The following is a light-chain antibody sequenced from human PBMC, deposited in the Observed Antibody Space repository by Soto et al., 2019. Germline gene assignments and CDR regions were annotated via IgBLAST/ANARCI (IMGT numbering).Light chain of an antibody. CDR1: QSISSW. V-gene: IGKV1-5*03. CDR2: KAS. J-gene: IGKJ1*01. Sequence: DIQMTQSPSTLSASVGDRVTITCRASQSISSWLAWYQQKPGKAPNLLIYKASTLESGVSSRFSGSGSGTEFTLTISSLQADDFAIYYCQQYNSYSWTFGQGTKVDI. CDR3: QQYNSYSWT.